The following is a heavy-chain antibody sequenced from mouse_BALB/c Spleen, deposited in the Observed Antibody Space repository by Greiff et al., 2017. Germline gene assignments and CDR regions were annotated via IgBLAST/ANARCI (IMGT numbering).Heavy chain of an antibody. CDR1: GYTFTDYA. Sequence: VKLMESGAELVRPGVSVKISCKGSGYTFTDYAMHWVKQSHAKSLEWIGVISTYYGDASYNQKFKGKATMTVDKSSSTAYMELARLTSEDSAIYYCARDYYGYYFDYWGQGTTLTVSS. D-gene: IGHD1-2*01. CDR2: ISTYYGDA. J-gene: IGHJ2*01. CDR3: ARDYYGYYFDY. V-gene: IGHV1S137*01.